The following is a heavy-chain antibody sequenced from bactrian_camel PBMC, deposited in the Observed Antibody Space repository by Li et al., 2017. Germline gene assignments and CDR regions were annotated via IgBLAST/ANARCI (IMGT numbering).Heavy chain of an antibody. V-gene: IGHV3S54*01. D-gene: IGHD6*01. CDR2: FYTGSGQT. J-gene: IGHJ4*01. CDR1: GHTYSSNC. CDR3: AAGPWYTDEYRY. Sequence: QVQLVESGGASVQAGGSLRLSCAAAGHTYSSNCVGWFRQAPGKQRETVAGFYTGSGQTYYAESVKGRFTIARDGSKNTVYLRMLSLKSEDTALYYCAAGPWYTDEYRYWGQGTQVTVS.